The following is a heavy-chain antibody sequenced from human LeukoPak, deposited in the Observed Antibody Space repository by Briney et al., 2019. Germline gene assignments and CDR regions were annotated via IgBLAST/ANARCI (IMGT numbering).Heavy chain of an antibody. J-gene: IGHJ4*02. V-gene: IGHV3-15*01. Sequence: GESLRLSCAASGFTFSHAWMSWVRQAPGKGLEWVGRIKSKTDGGTTDYAAPVKGRFTISRDDSKNTLYLQMNSLKTEDTAVYYCTSLRYFDWFIDYWGQGTLVTVSS. D-gene: IGHD3-9*01. CDR2: IKSKTDGGTT. CDR1: GFTFSHAW. CDR3: TSLRYFDWFIDY.